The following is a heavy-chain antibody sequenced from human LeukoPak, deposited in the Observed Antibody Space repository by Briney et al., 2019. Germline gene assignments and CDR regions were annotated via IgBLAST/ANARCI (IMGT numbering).Heavy chain of an antibody. CDR3: ATAVVTYYDFWSGYYTY. Sequence: GGSLRLSCAASGFTFSSYAMSWVRQAPGKGLEWVSAISGSGGSTYYADSVKGRFTISRDNSKNTLYLQMNSLRAEDTAVYYCATAVVTYYDFWSGYYTYWGQGTLVTVSS. J-gene: IGHJ4*02. CDR2: ISGSGGST. D-gene: IGHD3-3*01. CDR1: GFTFSSYA. V-gene: IGHV3-23*01.